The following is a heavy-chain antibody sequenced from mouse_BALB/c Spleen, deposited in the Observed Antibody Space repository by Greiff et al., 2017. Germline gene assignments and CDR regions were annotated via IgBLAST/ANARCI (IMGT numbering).Heavy chain of an antibody. J-gene: IGHJ2*01. D-gene: IGHD2-1*01. CDR1: GFTFSSFG. CDR3: ARNYYGNYFEY. CDR2: ISSGSSTI. V-gene: IGHV5-17*02. Sequence: EVKLMESGGGLVQPGGSRKLSCAASGFTFSSFGMHWVRQAPEKGLEWVAYISSGSSTIYYADTVKGRFTISRDNPKNTLFLQMTSLRSEDTAMYYCARNYYGNYFEYWGQGTTLTGSS.